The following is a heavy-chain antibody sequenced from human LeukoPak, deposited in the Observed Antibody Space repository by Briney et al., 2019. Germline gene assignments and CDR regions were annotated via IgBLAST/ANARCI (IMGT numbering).Heavy chain of an antibody. J-gene: IGHJ3*02. D-gene: IGHD3-10*01. CDR3: ARWVYGSGSYYNRAFDI. CDR2: IYYSGST. CDR1: GGSISSHY. V-gene: IGHV4-59*11. Sequence: SETLSLTCTVSGGSISSHYWSCIREPPGKGLEWIGYIYYSGSTNYNPSLKSRVTISVDTSKNQFSLKLSSVTAADTAVYYCARWVYGSGSYYNRAFDIWGQGTMVTVSS.